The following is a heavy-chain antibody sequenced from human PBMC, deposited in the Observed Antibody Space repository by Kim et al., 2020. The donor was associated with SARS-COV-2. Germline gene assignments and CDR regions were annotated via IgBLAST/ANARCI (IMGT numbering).Heavy chain of an antibody. Sequence: ASVKVSCKASGYTFTSYAMHWVRQAPGQRLEWMGWINAGNGNTKYSQKFQGRVTITRDTSASTAYMELSSLRSEDTAVYYCARDPRYSYGYYYYGMDVWGQGTTVTVSS. D-gene: IGHD5-18*01. J-gene: IGHJ6*02. CDR2: INAGNGNT. CDR1: GYTFTSYA. CDR3: ARDPRYSYGYYYYGMDV. V-gene: IGHV1-3*01.